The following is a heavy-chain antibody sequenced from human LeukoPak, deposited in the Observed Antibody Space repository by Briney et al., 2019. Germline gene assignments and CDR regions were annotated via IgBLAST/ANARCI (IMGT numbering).Heavy chain of an antibody. D-gene: IGHD3-22*01. J-gene: IGHJ4*02. V-gene: IGHV4-4*07. CDR2: IYTSGST. CDR1: GGSISSYY. CDR3: ATETYYYDSSGYPLYFVLDY. Sequence: PSETLSLTCTVSGGSISSYYWSWIRQPAGKGLEWIGRIYTSGSTNYNPSLKSRVTMSVDTSKNQFSLKLSSVTAADTAVYCCATETYYYDSSGYPLYFVLDYWGQGTLVTVSS.